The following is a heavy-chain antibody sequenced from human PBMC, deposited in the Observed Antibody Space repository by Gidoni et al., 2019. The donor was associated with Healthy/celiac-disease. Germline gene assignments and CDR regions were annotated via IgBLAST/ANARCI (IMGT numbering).Heavy chain of an antibody. D-gene: IGHD3-10*01. J-gene: IGHJ4*02. CDR3: ARGKIITIPDY. CDR2: T. V-gene: IGHV1-2*02. Sequence: TNYAQKFQGRVTMTRDTSISTADMELSRLRSDDTAVYYCARGKIITIPDYWGQGTLVTVSS.